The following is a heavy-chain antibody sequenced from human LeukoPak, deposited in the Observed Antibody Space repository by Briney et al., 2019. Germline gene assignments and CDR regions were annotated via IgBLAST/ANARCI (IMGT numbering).Heavy chain of an antibody. J-gene: IGHJ3*02. CDR1: GGSFSGYY. CDR2: INHSGST. V-gene: IGHV4-34*01. CDR3: ASHIAVARRRRAFDI. D-gene: IGHD6-19*01. Sequence: PSETLSLTCAVYGGSFSGYYWSWIRQPPGKGLEWMGEINHSGSTNYNPSLQSRVPISLDTSKNQFSLKLSSVTAADTAVYYCASHIAVARRRRAFDIWGQGTMVTVSS.